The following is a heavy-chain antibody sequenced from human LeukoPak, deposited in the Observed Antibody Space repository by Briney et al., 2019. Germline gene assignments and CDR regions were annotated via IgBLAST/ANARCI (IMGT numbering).Heavy chain of an antibody. Sequence: ASVKVSCNASGYTFTSYGISWVRQAPGQGLEWMGWISAYNGNTNYAQKLQGRVTMTTDTSTSTAYMELRSLRSEDTAVYYCAREGWYSSGWPASYYFDYWGQGTLVTVSS. D-gene: IGHD6-19*01. CDR2: ISAYNGNT. CDR1: GYTFTSYG. CDR3: AREGWYSSGWPASYYFDY. V-gene: IGHV1-18*01. J-gene: IGHJ4*02.